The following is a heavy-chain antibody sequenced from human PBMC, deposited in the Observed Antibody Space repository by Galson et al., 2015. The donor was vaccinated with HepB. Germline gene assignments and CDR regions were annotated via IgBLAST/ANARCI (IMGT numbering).Heavy chain of an antibody. V-gene: IGHV3-23*01. D-gene: IGHD5/OR15-5a*01. CDR1: GFSFSSYA. CDR3: VKYVEVSTINRYGLDV. J-gene: IGHJ6*02. CDR2: ISSSGGAT. Sequence: SLRLSCAASGFSFSSYAMNWVRQAPGKGLEWVSGISSSGGATYYADSVKGRLTISRDNSNNILYLQMNNLGAEDTALYHCVKYVEVSTINRYGLDVWGQGTTVTVSS.